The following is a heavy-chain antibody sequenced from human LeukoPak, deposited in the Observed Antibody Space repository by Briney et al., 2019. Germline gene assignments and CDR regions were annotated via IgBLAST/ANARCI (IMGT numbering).Heavy chain of an antibody. J-gene: IGHJ4*02. Sequence: ASVKVSCKASGYTFTSYDINWVRQATGQGLEWMGWINPNSGGTNYAQKFQGRVTMTRDTSISTAYMELSRLRSDDTAVYYCARAYCSSTSCPFDYWGQGTLVTVSS. D-gene: IGHD2-2*01. CDR2: INPNSGGT. CDR1: GYTFTSYD. CDR3: ARAYCSSTSCPFDY. V-gene: IGHV1-2*02.